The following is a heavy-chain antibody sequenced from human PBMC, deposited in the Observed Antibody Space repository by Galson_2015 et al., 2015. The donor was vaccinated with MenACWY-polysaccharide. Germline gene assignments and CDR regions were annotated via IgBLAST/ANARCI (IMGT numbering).Heavy chain of an antibody. CDR2: INPTADTI. D-gene: IGHD2-2*01. CDR3: AREPPSKCYFDY. J-gene: IGHJ4*02. CDR1: GYSFTNYY. Sequence: QSGAEVKKPGESLKISCTASGYSFTNYYIHWLRQAPGQGLEWMGRINPTADTIHYAQKFQGRVTMTRDTSTTTVYMELISLRSEDTAVYYCAREPPSKCYFDYGGQATPVTVSS. V-gene: IGHV1-46*01.